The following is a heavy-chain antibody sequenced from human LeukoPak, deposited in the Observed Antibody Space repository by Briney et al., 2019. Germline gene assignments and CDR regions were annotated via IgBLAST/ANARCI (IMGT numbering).Heavy chain of an antibody. D-gene: IGHD3-9*01. CDR1: GFTFSGYA. CDR2: ISGSGGRT. Sequence: PGRSLRLSCAASGFTFSGYAMSWVRQTPGKGLEWVSAISGSGGRTYYADSVKGRFTISRDNAKNSLYLQVNSLRAEDTAVYYCARCYYDILTGCDYWGQGTLVTVSS. CDR3: ARCYYDILTGCDY. J-gene: IGHJ4*02. V-gene: IGHV3-23*01.